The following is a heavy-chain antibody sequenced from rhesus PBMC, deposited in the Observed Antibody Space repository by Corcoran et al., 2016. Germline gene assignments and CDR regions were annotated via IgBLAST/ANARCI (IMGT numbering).Heavy chain of an antibody. D-gene: IGHD2-21*01. CDR2: ISGSVGST. V-gene: IGHV4-173*01. CDR3: ATLVVVAMGGFDY. Sequence: QLQLQESGPGLVKPSETLSLTCAVSGGSISSNYWSWISQPPGKGLEWIGRISGSVGSTDDNPSLKSRVTISTDTSNNQFSLKLSSVTAADTVVYYCATLVVVAMGGFDYWGQGVLVTVSS. CDR1: GGSISSNY. J-gene: IGHJ4*01.